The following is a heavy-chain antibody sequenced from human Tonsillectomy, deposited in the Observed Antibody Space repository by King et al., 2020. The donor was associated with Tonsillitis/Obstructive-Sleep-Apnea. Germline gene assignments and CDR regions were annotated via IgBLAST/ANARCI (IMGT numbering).Heavy chain of an antibody. CDR1: GGSVRSGSYY. CDR2: IYYSGIT. Sequence: QLQESGPGLVKPSETLSLTCTVSGGSVRSGSYYWSCIRQPPGKGLDCIGCIYYSGITNYNPPLKIRVTISVDTSKNQFSLKVRSVTAADTAVYYCARWHLRGILTLDAFDIWGQGTMVTVSS. D-gene: IGHD3-9*01. V-gene: IGHV4-61*01. CDR3: ARWHLRGILTLDAFDI. J-gene: IGHJ3*02.